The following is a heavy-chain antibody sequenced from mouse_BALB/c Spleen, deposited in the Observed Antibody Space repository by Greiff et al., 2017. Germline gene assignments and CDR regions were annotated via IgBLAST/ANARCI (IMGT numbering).Heavy chain of an antibody. D-gene: IGHD1-2*01. V-gene: IGHV5-6-3*01. CDR2: INSNGGST. CDR3: ARDRITTATYAMDY. J-gene: IGHJ4*01. CDR1: GFTFSSYG. Sequence: DVHLVESGGGLVQPGGSLKLSCAASGFTFSSYGMSWVRQTPDKRLELVATINSNGGSTYYPDSVKGRFTISRDNAKNTLYLQMSSLKSEDTAMYYCARDRITTATYAMDYWGQGTSVTVSS.